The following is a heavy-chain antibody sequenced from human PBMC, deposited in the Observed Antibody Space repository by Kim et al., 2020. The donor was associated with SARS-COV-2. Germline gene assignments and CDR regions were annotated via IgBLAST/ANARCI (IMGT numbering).Heavy chain of an antibody. CDR2: IYYSGST. CDR3: ARGEDGYQNLIYYYGMDV. J-gene: IGHJ6*01. CDR1: GGSISSYY. V-gene: IGHV4-59*13. D-gene: IGHD5-12*01. Sequence: SETLSLTCTVSGGSISSYYWSWIRQPPGKGLEWIGYIYYSGSTNYNPSLKSRVTISVDTSKNQFSLKLSSVTAADTAVYYCARGEDGYQNLIYYYGMDV.